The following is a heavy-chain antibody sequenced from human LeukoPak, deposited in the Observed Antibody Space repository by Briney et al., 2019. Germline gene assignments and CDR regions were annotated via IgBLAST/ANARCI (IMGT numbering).Heavy chain of an antibody. V-gene: IGHV3-33*06. J-gene: IGHJ4*02. CDR2: IWYDGSNK. D-gene: IGHD6-19*01. CDR3: AKDLFGLSSGWYFGYE. CDR1: GSTFSSYG. Sequence: PGRSLRLSCAASGSTFSSYGMHWVRQAPGKGLEWVAVIWYDGSNKYYADSVKGRFTISRDNSKNTLYLQMNSLRAEDTAVYYCAKDLFGLSSGWYFGYEWGQGTLVTVSS.